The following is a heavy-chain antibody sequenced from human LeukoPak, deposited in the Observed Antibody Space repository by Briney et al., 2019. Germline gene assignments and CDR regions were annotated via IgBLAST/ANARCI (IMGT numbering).Heavy chain of an antibody. CDR2: ISSNGRTI. V-gene: IGHV3-48*03. CDR3: ARAHRSGAGYFDL. D-gene: IGHD2-21*01. J-gene: IGHJ2*01. CDR1: GFTFSTYE. Sequence: GGFLRLSCAASGFTFSTYEMNWVRQAPGKGLEWVSYISSNGRTIYYADSVKGRFTISRDNAKNSLSLQMNSLRAEDTAIYYCARAHRSGAGYFDLWGRGTLVTVSS.